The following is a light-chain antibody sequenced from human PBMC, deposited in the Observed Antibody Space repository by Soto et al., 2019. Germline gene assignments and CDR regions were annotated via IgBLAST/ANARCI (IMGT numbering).Light chain of an antibody. CDR2: EVS. Sequence: QSALTQAASVSGPPGQSITISCTGTSSDVGAYNYVSWYQQHPGKAPKLMIYEVSNRPSGVSNRFSGSKSGNTASLTISGLQAEDEADYYCSSYTTSRVVIFGGGTKLTVL. CDR3: SSYTTSRVVI. V-gene: IGLV2-14*01. CDR1: SSDVGAYNY. J-gene: IGLJ2*01.